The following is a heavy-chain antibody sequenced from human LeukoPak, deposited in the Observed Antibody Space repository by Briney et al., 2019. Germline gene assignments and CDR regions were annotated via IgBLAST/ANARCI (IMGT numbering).Heavy chain of an antibody. J-gene: IGHJ6*02. D-gene: IGHD3-16*01. CDR3: AKGGPYGGNYYYGMDV. CDR2: ISGSGDTT. V-gene: IGHV3-23*01. CDR1: GFTFSSYD. Sequence: SGGSLRLSCAASGFTFSSYDMNWVRQAPGKGLEWVSAISGSGDTTYYGDSVKGRFTISRDNSKHTLHLQMNSLRAEDTAVYYCAKGGPYGGNYYYGMDVWGQGTTVTVSS.